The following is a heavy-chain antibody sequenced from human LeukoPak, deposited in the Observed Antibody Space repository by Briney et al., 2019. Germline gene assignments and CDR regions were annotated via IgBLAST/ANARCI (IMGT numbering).Heavy chain of an antibody. CDR3: ARNYYDSSGYYYKRCLDY. D-gene: IGHD3-22*01. Sequence: GASVTVSCKASGYTFTGYYMHWVRQAPGQGLEWMGWINPNSGGTNYAQKFQGRVTMTRDTSISTAYMELSRLRSDDTAVYYCARNYYDSSGYYYKRCLDYWGQGTLVTVSS. CDR1: GYTFTGYY. V-gene: IGHV1-2*02. J-gene: IGHJ4*02. CDR2: INPNSGGT.